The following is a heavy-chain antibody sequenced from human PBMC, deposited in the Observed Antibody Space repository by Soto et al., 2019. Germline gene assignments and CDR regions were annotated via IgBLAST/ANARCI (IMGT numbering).Heavy chain of an antibody. CDR1: GGSISSYY. V-gene: IGHV4-59*08. Sequence: PSETLSLTCTVSGGSISSYYWSWIRQPPGKGLEWIGYIYYSGSTNYNPSLKSRVTISVDTSKNQFSLKLSSVTAADTAVYYCARATPYYDFWSGYLDYRAQRTPVTVSS. CDR2: IYYSGST. J-gene: IGHJ4*02. D-gene: IGHD3-3*01. CDR3: ARATPYYDFWSGYLDY.